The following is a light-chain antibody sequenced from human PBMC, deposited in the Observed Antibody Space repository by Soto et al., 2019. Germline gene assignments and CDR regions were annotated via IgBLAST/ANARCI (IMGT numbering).Light chain of an antibody. CDR1: QSVLYSSNNKNY. J-gene: IGKJ2*01. CDR3: QQYYSTPYT. CDR2: WAS. Sequence: IVMTQSPDSLAVSLGERATINCKSSQSVLYSSNNKNYLAWYQQKPGQPPKLLIYWASTRESGVPDRFSGSGSGTDFTLTISSLQAEEVAVYYCQQYYSTPYTFGQGTKLEIK. V-gene: IGKV4-1*01.